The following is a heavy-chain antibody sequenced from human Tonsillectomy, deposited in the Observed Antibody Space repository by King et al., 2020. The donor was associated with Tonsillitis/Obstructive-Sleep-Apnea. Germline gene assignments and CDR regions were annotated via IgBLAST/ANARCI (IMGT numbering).Heavy chain of an antibody. D-gene: IGHD3-9*01. CDR1: GGSFSGFY. CDR3: ARVSPDPKYDILTGYNDY. CDR2: INHSGST. J-gene: IGHJ4*02. V-gene: IGHV4-34*01. Sequence: VQLQQWGAGLLKPSETLSLTCAVYGGSFSGFYWSWVRQPPGKGLEWIGEINHSGSTNYNPSLKSRVTISVDTSKNQFSLKLSSVTAADTAVYYCARVSPDPKYDILTGYNDYWGQGTLVTVSS.